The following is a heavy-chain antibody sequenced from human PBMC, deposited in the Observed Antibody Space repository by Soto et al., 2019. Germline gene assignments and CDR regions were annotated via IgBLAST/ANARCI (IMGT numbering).Heavy chain of an antibody. J-gene: IGHJ6*02. Sequence: SETLSLTCTVSGGSISSYXXSWIRQPPGKGLEWIGYIYYSGSTNYNPSLKSRVTISVDTSKNQFSLKLSSVTAADTAVYYCARELWYYYDSSGYYPSYXXYGMDVWGQGTTVTVSS. CDR1: GGSISSYX. V-gene: IGHV4-59*01. CDR2: IYYSGST. CDR3: ARELWYYYDSSGYYPSYXXYGMDV. D-gene: IGHD3-22*01.